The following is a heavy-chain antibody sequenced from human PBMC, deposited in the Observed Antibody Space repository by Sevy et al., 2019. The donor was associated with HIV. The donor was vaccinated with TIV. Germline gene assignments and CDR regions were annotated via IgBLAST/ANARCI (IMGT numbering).Heavy chain of an antibody. CDR3: ARVGAYLSGGYYGSGSYYSSHNWFDP. J-gene: IGHJ5*02. Sequence: ASVKVSCKASGDTFSTYGLSWVRQAPGQGLEWMGWISAYNGNTNYAQKLQGRVTMTTDTSTSTAYMELRSLRSDDTAVYYCARVGAYLSGGYYGSGSYYSSHNWFDPWGQGTLVTVSS. CDR1: GDTFSTYG. CDR2: ISAYNGNT. D-gene: IGHD3-10*01. V-gene: IGHV1-18*01.